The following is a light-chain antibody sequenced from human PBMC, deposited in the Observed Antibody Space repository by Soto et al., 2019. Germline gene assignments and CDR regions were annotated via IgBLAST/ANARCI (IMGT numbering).Light chain of an antibody. CDR3: ATWDSNLRAVV. J-gene: IGLJ2*01. CDR2: EHN. CDR1: ISNIWVNY. Sequence: QSVLTQPPSVSAAPGLKVTISCSGSISNIWVNYVSWYQQVPGTAPKLRIYEHNKRPSGIPDRFSGSTSGTSATLGITGLQTGDEGDYYCATWDSNLRAVVFVGGTKLTVL. V-gene: IGLV1-51*01.